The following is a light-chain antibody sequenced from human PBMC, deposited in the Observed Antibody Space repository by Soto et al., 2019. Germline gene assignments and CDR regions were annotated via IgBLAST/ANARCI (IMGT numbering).Light chain of an antibody. Sequence: DIQMTQSPSSLSASVGDRVTITCRASQSIRRFLAWYQQKPGKAPKLLIYQASNLESGVPSRFSGSGSGTEFTLTISSLQPDDLATYFCQQSYSTPPTFGGGTKVDIK. CDR2: QAS. J-gene: IGKJ4*01. V-gene: IGKV1-5*03. CDR1: QSIRRF. CDR3: QQSYSTPPT.